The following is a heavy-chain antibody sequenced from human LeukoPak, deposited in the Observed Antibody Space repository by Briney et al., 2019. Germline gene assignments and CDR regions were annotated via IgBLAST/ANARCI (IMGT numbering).Heavy chain of an antibody. Sequence: ASVKVSCKVSGYTLTELSMHWVRQAPGKGLEWMGGFDPEDGETIYAQKFQGSVTMTEDTSTDTAYMELSSLRSEDTAEYYCATYGNYYDSSGPFDYWGQGTLVTVSS. J-gene: IGHJ4*02. CDR1: GYTLTELS. V-gene: IGHV1-24*01. CDR3: ATYGNYYDSSGPFDY. D-gene: IGHD3-22*01. CDR2: FDPEDGET.